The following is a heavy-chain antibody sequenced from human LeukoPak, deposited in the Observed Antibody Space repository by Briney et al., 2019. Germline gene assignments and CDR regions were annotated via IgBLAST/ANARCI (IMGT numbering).Heavy chain of an antibody. Sequence: SETPSLTCTVSGDSINSLDLWSWVRQPPGKGLEWIGEMYLSGTTHSNPSVKSRVTISIDKSKNQFFLNLSSVTAADTAVYYCAGLVGRYSSGLYYYYFDYWGQGTPVTVSS. D-gene: IGHD3-22*01. CDR2: MYLSGTT. V-gene: IGHV4-4*02. CDR3: AGLVGRYSSGLYYYYFDY. CDR1: GDSINSLDL. J-gene: IGHJ4*02.